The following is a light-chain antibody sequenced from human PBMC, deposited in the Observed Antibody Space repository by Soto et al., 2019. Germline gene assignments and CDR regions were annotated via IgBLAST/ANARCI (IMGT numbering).Light chain of an antibody. CDR2: STN. V-gene: IGLV1-44*01. CDR3: AAWDDTLSVWV. Sequence: QSVLTQPPSTSGTPGQRVTISCSGSRSNIGRSTVNWYQQLPGTAPKVLVYSTNQWPSGVPDRFSGSKSGTSASLAISGLQSEDEADYYRAAWDDTLSVWVFGGGTKLTVL. J-gene: IGLJ3*02. CDR1: RSNIGRST.